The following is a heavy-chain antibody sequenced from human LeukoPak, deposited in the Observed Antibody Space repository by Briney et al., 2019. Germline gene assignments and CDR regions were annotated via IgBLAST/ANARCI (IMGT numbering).Heavy chain of an antibody. Sequence: GGSLRLSCAASGFTFSSYGMHWVRQAPGKGPEWVAVIWYDGSNKYYADSVKGRFTISRDNSKNTLYLQMNSLRAEDTAVYYCAPYCSSSSCYGLYAFDIWGQGTMVTVSS. CDR1: GFTFSSYG. CDR3: APYCSSSSCYGLYAFDI. J-gene: IGHJ3*02. V-gene: IGHV3-33*08. D-gene: IGHD2-2*01. CDR2: IWYDGSNK.